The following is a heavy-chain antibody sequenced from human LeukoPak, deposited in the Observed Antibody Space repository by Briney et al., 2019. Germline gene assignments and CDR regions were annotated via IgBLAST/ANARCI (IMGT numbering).Heavy chain of an antibody. CDR3: ARLRDGYKYYFYYGMDV. Sequence: GESLKISCKATGYSFATNWIGWVRQMPGKGLGWMGIIYPGDSDTRYSPSFQGQVTISADTSIRTAYLQWSGLKASDTAMYYCARLRDGYKYYFYYGMDVWGQGTTVTVSS. D-gene: IGHD5-24*01. V-gene: IGHV5-51*01. CDR2: IYPGDSDT. CDR1: GYSFATNW. J-gene: IGHJ6*02.